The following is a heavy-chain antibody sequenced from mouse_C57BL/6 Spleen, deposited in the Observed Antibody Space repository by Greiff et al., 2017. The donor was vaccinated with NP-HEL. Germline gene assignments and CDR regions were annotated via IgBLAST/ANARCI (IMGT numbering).Heavy chain of an antibody. CDR2: LWGGGST. CDR1: GFSLTSYG. J-gene: IGHJ4*01. Sequence: VHLVESGPGLVAPSQSLSITCPVSGFSLTSYGVDWVRQPPGKGLEWLGVLWGGGSTNYNSALMSRLSISKDNSESQVFLKMNRLQTDDTAMYYCAIRGYGLDYWGQGTSVTVSS. V-gene: IGHV2-9*01. CDR3: AIRGYGLDY. D-gene: IGHD3-2*02.